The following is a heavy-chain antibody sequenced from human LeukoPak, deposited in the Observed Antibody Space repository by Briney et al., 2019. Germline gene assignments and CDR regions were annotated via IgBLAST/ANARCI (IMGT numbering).Heavy chain of an antibody. V-gene: IGHV1-69*04. CDR2: IIPILGIA. CDR1: GYTFTSYG. Sequence: ASVKVSCKASGYTFTSYGISWVRQAPGQGLEWMGRIIPILGIANYAQKFQGRVTITADKSTSTAYMELSSLRSEDTAVYYCARDRPYSSSWYVDYCGQGTLVTVSS. CDR3: ARDRPYSSSWYVDY. D-gene: IGHD6-13*01. J-gene: IGHJ4*02.